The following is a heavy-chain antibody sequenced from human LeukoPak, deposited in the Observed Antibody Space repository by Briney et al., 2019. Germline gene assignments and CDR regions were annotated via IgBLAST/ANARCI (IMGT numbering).Heavy chain of an antibody. CDR3: ARVGYSGYGSSYYFDY. CDR2: INPSGGST. CDR1: GYTFTSYY. V-gene: IGHV1-46*01. J-gene: IGHJ4*02. Sequence: ASVTVSCKASGYTFTSYYMHWVRQAPGQGLEWMGIINPSGGSTSYAQKFQGRVTMTRDTSTSTAYMELSSLRSEDTAVYYCARVGYSGYGSSYYFDYWGQGTLVTVSS. D-gene: IGHD5-12*01.